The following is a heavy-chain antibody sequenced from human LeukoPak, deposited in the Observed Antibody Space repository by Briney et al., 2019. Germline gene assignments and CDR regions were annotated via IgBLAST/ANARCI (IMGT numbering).Heavy chain of an antibody. CDR3: VRGGDYYYYYMDV. J-gene: IGHJ6*03. V-gene: IGHV3-74*01. Sequence: GGSLRLSCEASGFTFSGYWMHWVRQRPGKGLDWVSGIKSDGSSTTYADSVRGRFTISRDNAKKTLYLQINSLRAEDTAVYYCVRGGDYYYYYMDVWGKGTTVTVSS. CDR2: IKSDGSST. CDR1: GFTFSGYW.